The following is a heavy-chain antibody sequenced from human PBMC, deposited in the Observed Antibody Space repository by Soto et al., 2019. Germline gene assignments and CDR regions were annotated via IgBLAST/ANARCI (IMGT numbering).Heavy chain of an antibody. Sequence: SETLSLTCTVSGGSITDYSWVWIRQPAGKGLEWIGRIFSGGSTNYNPSLKGRITMSLDTSKNQFSLKLNSATATDTAVYFCARDQGVVVTADNWFDPWGQGILVTVSS. CDR3: ARDQGVVVTADNWFDP. V-gene: IGHV4-4*07. J-gene: IGHJ5*02. D-gene: IGHD2-21*02. CDR1: GGSITDYS. CDR2: IFSGGST.